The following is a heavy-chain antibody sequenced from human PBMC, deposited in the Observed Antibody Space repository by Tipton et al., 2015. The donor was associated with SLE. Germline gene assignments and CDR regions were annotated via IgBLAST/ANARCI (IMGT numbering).Heavy chain of an antibody. V-gene: IGHV4-39*07. Sequence: LRLSCTVSGGSISSSSYYWGWIRQPPGKGLEWIGSSYYSGSTYYNPSLKSRVTISADTSKNQFSLKLNSVTAADTAVYYCAKNSGSYYFDDWGQGTLVTVSS. CDR1: GGSISSSSYY. CDR3: AKNSGSYYFDD. D-gene: IGHD3-10*01. J-gene: IGHJ4*02. CDR2: SYYSGST.